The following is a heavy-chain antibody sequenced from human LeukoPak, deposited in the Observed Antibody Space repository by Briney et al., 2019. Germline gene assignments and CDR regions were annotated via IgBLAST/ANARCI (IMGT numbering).Heavy chain of an antibody. Sequence: GGSLRLSCAASGFTFSRYWMSWVRQAPGKGLEWVANIRQDGSEKDYVDSVKGRFTISRDNAKNSLYVQMNSLRAEDTAVYYCARGPDRLRYFDWLLRFDYWGQGTLVTVSS. V-gene: IGHV3-7*05. CDR1: GFTFSRYW. CDR2: IRQDGSEK. D-gene: IGHD3-9*01. CDR3: ARGPDRLRYFDWLLRFDY. J-gene: IGHJ4*02.